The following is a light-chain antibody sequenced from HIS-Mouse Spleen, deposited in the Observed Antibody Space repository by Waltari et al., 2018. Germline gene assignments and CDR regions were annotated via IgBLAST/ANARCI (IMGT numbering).Light chain of an antibody. V-gene: IGLV2-11*01. Sequence: QSALTQPRSVSGSPGQSVTISCTGTSSAVGGYNYFSWYQQHPGKAPNLMIYDVSKRPSGVPDRFSGSKSGNTASLTISGLQAEDEADYYCCSYAGSYTWVFGGGTKLTVL. J-gene: IGLJ2*01. CDR3: CSYAGSYTWV. CDR1: SSAVGGYNY. CDR2: DVS.